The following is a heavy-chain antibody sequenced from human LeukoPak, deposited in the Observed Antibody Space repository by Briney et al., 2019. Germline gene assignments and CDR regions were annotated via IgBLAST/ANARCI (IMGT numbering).Heavy chain of an antibody. CDR1: GYTFTSYG. V-gene: IGHV1-18*01. Sequence: ASVKVSCKASGYTFTSYGISWVRQAPGQGLEWMGWISAYNGNTNYAQKLQGRVTMNTDTSTSTAYMELRSLRSDDTAVYYCARDNYYDSSGYYFGAFDIWGQGTMVTVSS. CDR2: ISAYNGNT. CDR3: ARDNYYDSSGYYFGAFDI. D-gene: IGHD3-22*01. J-gene: IGHJ3*02.